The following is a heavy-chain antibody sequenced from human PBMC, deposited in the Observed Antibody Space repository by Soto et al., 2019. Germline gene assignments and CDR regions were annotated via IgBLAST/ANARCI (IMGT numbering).Heavy chain of an antibody. Sequence: QVQLVQSGAEVKKPGSSVKVSCKASGGTFSSYAISWVRQAPGQGLEWRGGIIPIFGTANYAQKFQGRGTITAYESTSTAYMELSSLRSEDTAVYYCAAPYGSGSYYNGFDYWGQGTLVTVSS. J-gene: IGHJ4*02. D-gene: IGHD3-10*01. CDR2: IIPIFGTA. V-gene: IGHV1-69*12. CDR1: GGTFSSYA. CDR3: AAPYGSGSYYNGFDY.